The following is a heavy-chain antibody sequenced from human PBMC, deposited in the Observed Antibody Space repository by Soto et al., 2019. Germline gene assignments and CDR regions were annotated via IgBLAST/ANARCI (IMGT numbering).Heavy chain of an antibody. CDR2: IIPIFGTA. CDR3: ARVSGECCISTSCQRGWFDP. D-gene: IGHD2-2*01. Sequence: SVKVSCKASGGTFSSYAISWVRQAPGQGLEWMGGIIPIFGTANYAQKFQGRVTITADESTSTAYMELSSLRSEDTAVYYCARVSGECCISTSCQRGWFDPWGQGTLVTVS. V-gene: IGHV1-69*13. J-gene: IGHJ5*02. CDR1: GGTFSSYA.